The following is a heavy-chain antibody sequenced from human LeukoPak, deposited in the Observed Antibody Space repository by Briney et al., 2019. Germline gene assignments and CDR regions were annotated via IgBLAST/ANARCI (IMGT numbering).Heavy chain of an antibody. V-gene: IGHV1-46*01. CDR3: ARDPAAGTI. D-gene: IGHD6-13*01. Sequence: ASVRVSCKASGYTFTSYGISWVRQAPGQGLEWMGIINPSGGNTSYAQKFQGRVTMTRDTSTSTVYMELSSLRSEDTAVYYCARDPAAGTIWGQGTMVTVSS. J-gene: IGHJ3*02. CDR2: INPSGGNT. CDR1: GYTFTSYG.